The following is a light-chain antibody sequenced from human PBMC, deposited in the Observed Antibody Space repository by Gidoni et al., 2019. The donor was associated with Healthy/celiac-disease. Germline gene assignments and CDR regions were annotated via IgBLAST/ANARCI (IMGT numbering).Light chain of an antibody. V-gene: IGKV3-20*01. J-gene: IGKJ1*01. CDR2: GAS. CDR3: QQYGSSPPWT. Sequence: EIVLTQSPGTLSLSPGERATLSCRASQSVSSSYLAWYQQKPGQAPRLLIYGASRRDTGIPDRFSGSGSGTDFTRTISRLEPEDCAVYYCQQYGSSPPWTFXQXTKVEIK. CDR1: QSVSSSY.